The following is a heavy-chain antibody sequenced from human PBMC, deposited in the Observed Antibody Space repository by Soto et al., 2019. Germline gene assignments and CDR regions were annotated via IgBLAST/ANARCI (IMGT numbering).Heavy chain of an antibody. CDR2: ISTSGDST. D-gene: IGHD3-3*01. Sequence: PGGSLRLSWSASGFTFSTYTLNWVRQAPGKGLEWVSSISTSGDSTYYEDSLRGRFTISRDNARASLYLQMDSLRVEDTAMYYCTRDGEPLWGQGTMVTVSS. CDR3: TRDGEPL. J-gene: IGHJ3*01. CDR1: GFTFSTYT. V-gene: IGHV3-21*01.